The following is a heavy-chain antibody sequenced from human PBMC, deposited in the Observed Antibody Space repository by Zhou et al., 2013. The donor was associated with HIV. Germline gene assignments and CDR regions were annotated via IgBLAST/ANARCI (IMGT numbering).Heavy chain of an antibody. CDR2: MNPRSGNT. V-gene: IGHV1-8*03. J-gene: IGHJ4*02. Sequence: QVQLMQSGGEVKRPGASVKVSCKASGYTFTNYDINWVRQATGQGLEWMGWMNPRSGNTGYAQKFQGRVTITRNTSINTAYMELSRLRSDDTAVYYCARLIFDRSDYWGQGTLVTVSS. D-gene: IGHD3-16*01. CDR3: ARLIFDRSDY. CDR1: GYTFTNYD.